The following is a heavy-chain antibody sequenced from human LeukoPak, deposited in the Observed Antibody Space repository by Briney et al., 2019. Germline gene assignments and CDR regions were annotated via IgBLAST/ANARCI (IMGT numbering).Heavy chain of an antibody. D-gene: IGHD2-8*01. CDR1: GGSISSSSYY. J-gene: IGHJ5*02. CDR2: IYYSGST. Sequence: SETLSLTCTVSGGSISSSSYYWGWIRQPPGKGLEWIGSIYYSGSTYHNPSLKSRVTISVDTSKNQFSLKLSSVTAADTAVYYCARTKYRWFDPWGQGTLVTVSS. CDR3: ARTKYRWFDP. V-gene: IGHV4-39*07.